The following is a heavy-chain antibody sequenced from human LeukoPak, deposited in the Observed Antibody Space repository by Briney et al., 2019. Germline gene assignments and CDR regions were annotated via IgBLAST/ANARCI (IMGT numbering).Heavy chain of an antibody. CDR1: GFTFSNYF. Sequence: GGSLRLSCSVSGFTFSNYFMHWVRQAPGEGLLWVSRINGDGTSTIYADSVKGRFTISRDNDKNTLYLQMNSLRAEDTAIYYCTRRVDSTRWFDPWGQGTLVSVSS. CDR3: TRRVDSTRWFDP. V-gene: IGHV3-74*01. D-gene: IGHD1-1*01. J-gene: IGHJ5*02. CDR2: INGDGTST.